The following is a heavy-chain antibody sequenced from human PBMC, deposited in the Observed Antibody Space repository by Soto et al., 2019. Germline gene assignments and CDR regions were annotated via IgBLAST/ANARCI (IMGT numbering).Heavy chain of an antibody. J-gene: IGHJ3*02. V-gene: IGHV4-59*01. D-gene: IGHD6-19*01. Sequence: PSETLSLTCTVSGGSISSYYWSWIRQPSGKGLEWIGYIYYSGSTNYNPSLKSRVTISVDTSKNQFSLKLSSVTAADTAVYYCASLGRSSGWYGTGAFDIWGQGTMVTVSS. CDR1: GGSISSYY. CDR3: ASLGRSSGWYGTGAFDI. CDR2: IYYSGST.